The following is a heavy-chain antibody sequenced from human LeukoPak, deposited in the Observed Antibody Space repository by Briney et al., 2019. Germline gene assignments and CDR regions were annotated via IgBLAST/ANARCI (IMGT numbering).Heavy chain of an antibody. Sequence: PSETLSLTCTVSSGSISTTTYYWGWIRQPPGKGLEWLANIYYTGDAYYKPSLRSRLTISLDTSKNQFFLTLSSVTAADTAIYYCARYDTESDAFDIWGQGTLVTVSS. CDR1: SGSISTTTYY. D-gene: IGHD3-16*01. CDR3: ARYDTESDAFDI. CDR2: IYYTGDA. J-gene: IGHJ3*02. V-gene: IGHV4-39*07.